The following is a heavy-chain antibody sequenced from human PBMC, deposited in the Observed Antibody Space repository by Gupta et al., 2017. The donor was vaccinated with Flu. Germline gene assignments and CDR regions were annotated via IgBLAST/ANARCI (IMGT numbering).Heavy chain of an antibody. D-gene: IGHD6-19*01. Sequence: SCTTSGITFSDYWMNWVRQAPGKGLEWVVNIEKDGSEKNYVDSVKGRFTISRDNAKNSLYLQMNSLRTEDTSIYYCASGVGWLIEHWGQGALVTVSS. CDR2: IEKDGSEK. V-gene: IGHV3-7*01. CDR1: GITFSDYW. CDR3: ASGVGWLIEH. J-gene: IGHJ4*02.